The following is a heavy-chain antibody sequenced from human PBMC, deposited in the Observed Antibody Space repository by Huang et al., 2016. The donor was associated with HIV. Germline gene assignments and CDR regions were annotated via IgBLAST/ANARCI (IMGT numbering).Heavy chain of an antibody. CDR2: ISWNSGDI. Sequence: EVQLLESGGGSVQPGKSLRLSCVASGFNFNDFAMHGVRQPPGKGLEWVSGISWNSGDIGYADSVKGRFSVSRDNAKRSLYLQMDSLRPEDTALYFCTKGTRAGSGYYDYWGQGTRVTVSS. J-gene: IGHJ4*02. CDR3: TKGTRAGSGYYDY. CDR1: GFNFNDFA. D-gene: IGHD3-3*01. V-gene: IGHV3-9*01.